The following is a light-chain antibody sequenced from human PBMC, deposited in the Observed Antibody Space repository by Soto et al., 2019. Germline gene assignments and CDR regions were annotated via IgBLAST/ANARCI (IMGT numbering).Light chain of an antibody. CDR1: SGHSTYA. V-gene: IGLV4-69*01. J-gene: IGLJ2*01. CDR2: LNSDGSH. Sequence: QLVLTQSPSASASLGASVKLTCTLSSGHSTYAIAWHQQQPEEGPRYLMKLNSDGSHTKGDGIPDRFSGSSSGAERYVTISSLQSEDEADYYCQTWGTGIVVFGGGTKLTVL. CDR3: QTWGTGIVV.